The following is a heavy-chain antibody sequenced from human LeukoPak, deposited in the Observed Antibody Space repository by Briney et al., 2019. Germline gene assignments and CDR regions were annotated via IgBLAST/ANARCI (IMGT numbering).Heavy chain of an antibody. D-gene: IGHD4-17*01. J-gene: IGHJ2*01. CDR2: IYCSGSN. CDR3: ARNVSVTPWYFDL. CDR1: GVTISNYY. Sequence: SETLTLTCTASGVTISNYYWSWIRQPPGKGLEWIGYIYCSGSNKDNPSLRSRVTISVDTSKNQFSLKLSCVTAADTALYYCARNVSVTPWYFDLWGRGTLATVSS. V-gene: IGHV4-4*08.